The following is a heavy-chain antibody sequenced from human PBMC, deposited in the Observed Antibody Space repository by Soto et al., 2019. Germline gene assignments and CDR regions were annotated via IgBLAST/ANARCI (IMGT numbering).Heavy chain of an antibody. V-gene: IGHV1-69*08. D-gene: IGHD3-10*01. Sequence: QVQLVQSGAEVKKPGSSVKVSCKASGGTFSSYTISWVRQAPGQGLEWMGRIIPILGIANYAQKFQGRVTITADKSTSTAYMELRSLISEDTAVYYCAREVGGGDYDYYMDVCGKGTPVTVSS. CDR2: IIPILGIA. J-gene: IGHJ6*03. CDR1: GGTFSSYT. CDR3: AREVGGGDYDYYMDV.